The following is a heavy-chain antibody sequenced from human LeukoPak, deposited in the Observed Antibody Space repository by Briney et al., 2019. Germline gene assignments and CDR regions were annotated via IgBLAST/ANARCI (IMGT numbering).Heavy chain of an antibody. CDR1: GGSFSGYY. J-gene: IGHJ4*02. CDR2: INHSGST. V-gene: IGHV4-34*01. D-gene: IGHD3-22*01. Sequence: SETLSLTCAVYGGSFSGYYWSWVRQPPGKGLEWIGEINHSGSTNYNPSLKSRVTISVDTSKNQFSLKLSSVTAADTAVYYCARGGYYRYFDYWGQGTLVTVSS. CDR3: ARGGYYRYFDY.